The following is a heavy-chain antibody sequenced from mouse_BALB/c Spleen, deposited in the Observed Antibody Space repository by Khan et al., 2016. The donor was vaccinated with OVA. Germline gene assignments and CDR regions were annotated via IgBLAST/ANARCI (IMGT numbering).Heavy chain of an antibody. CDR1: GFSFSGYS. V-gene: IGHV5-6*02. CDR2: ISSGGDYT. Sequence: DVKLVESGGDLVKPGGSLKLSCAASGFSFSGYSMSWVRQTPDKRLEWVATISSGGDYTYYPDIVKGRFTISRDNAKNTLYLQMSSLKSEDTAMYYCASHLTGSFAYWGQGTLVTVSA. CDR3: ASHLTGSFAY. D-gene: IGHD4-1*01. J-gene: IGHJ3*01.